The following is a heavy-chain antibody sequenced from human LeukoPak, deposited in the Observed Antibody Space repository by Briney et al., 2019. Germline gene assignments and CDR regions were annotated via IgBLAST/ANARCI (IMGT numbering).Heavy chain of an antibody. CDR3: VREDYAYVGGTYRYWFDP. V-gene: IGHV3-23*01. Sequence: GGSLRLSCAASGFTFDDYAMNWVRQAPGKGLEWVSSTNTNGGSKYYADSVKGRYVVSRDNFKDTLSLEMSNLRDEDTAVYYCVREDYAYVGGTYRYWFDPWGQGTLVIVSS. CDR2: TNTNGGSK. CDR1: GFTFDDYA. D-gene: IGHD3-16*02. J-gene: IGHJ5*02.